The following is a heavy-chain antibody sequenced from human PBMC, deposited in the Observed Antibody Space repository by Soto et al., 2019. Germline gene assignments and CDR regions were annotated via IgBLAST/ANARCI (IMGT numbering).Heavy chain of an antibody. Sequence: QVQLVESGGGVVQPGRSLRLSCAASGFTFSSYGLRWVRQAPGKGLEWVAVISYDGNNKYYADSVKGRFTISRDNSKNTLYLQMNSLRAEDTAVYYCAKSVYNWNDGFFDYWGQGTLVTVSS. V-gene: IGHV3-30*18. J-gene: IGHJ4*02. CDR3: AKSVYNWNDGFFDY. CDR1: GFTFSSYG. CDR2: ISYDGNNK. D-gene: IGHD1-1*01.